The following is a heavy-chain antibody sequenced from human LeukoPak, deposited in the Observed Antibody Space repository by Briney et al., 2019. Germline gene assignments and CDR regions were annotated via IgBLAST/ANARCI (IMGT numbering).Heavy chain of an antibody. D-gene: IGHD5-24*01. CDR3: ARLRDGYNGYYYYMDV. CDR1: GGSISSYY. CDR2: IYYSGST. J-gene: IGHJ6*03. Sequence: SEALSLTCTVSGGSISSYYWGWIRQPPGKGLEWLGSIYYSGSTYYNPSLKSRVTISVDTSKNQFSLKLSSVTAADTAVYYCARLRDGYNGYYYYMDVWGKGTTVTVSS. V-gene: IGHV4-39*01.